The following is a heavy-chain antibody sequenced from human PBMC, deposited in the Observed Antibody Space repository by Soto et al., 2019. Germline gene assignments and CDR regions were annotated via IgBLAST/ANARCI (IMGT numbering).Heavy chain of an antibody. J-gene: IGHJ4*02. CDR2: ISSSSSYI. CDR1: GFTFSSYN. Sequence: GSLRLSCAASGFTFSSYNMNWVRQAPGKGLEWVSSISSSSSYIYYADSVKGRFTISRDNSKNTLYLQMNSLRAEDTAVYYCARNYYDSGGGFDYWGQGTLVTVSS. V-gene: IGHV3-21*04. D-gene: IGHD3-22*01. CDR3: ARNYYDSGGGFDY.